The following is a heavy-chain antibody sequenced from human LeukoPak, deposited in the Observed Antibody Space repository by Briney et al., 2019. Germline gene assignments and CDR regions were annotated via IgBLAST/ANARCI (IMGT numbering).Heavy chain of an antibody. J-gene: IGHJ4*02. CDR1: GFTFSSYW. CDR2: IKQDGSET. V-gene: IGHV3-7*01. CDR3: ATAAKGYYFDY. Sequence: GGSLRLSCVASGFTFSSYWMTWVRQAPGKGLEWVANIKQDGSETFYVDSVMGRFTISRDNAKNSLYLQLNSLRVEDTAVYYCATAAKGYYFDYWGQGSLVTVSS.